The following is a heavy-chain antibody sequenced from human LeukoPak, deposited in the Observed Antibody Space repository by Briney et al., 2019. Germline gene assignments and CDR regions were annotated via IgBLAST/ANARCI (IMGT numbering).Heavy chain of an antibody. V-gene: IGHV3-23*01. J-gene: IGHJ4*02. D-gene: IGHD3-3*01. CDR2: ISDDFGT. CDR1: GFTFSSYA. Sequence: HPGGSLRLSCAASGFTFSSYAMSFLRRAPGKGLEWVSAISDDFGTYHAASVKGRFTISRDNSKNTTYLQMNRLRAEDTAIYYCVKDFYDFWSGYFGGLADYWGQGTLVTVSS. CDR3: VKDFYDFWSGYFGGLADY.